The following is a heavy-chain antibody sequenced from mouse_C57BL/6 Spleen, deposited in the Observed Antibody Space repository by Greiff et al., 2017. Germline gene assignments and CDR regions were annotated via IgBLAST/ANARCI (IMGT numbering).Heavy chain of an antibody. D-gene: IGHD1-1*01. CDR3: ARHYYGSSSWYFDV. CDR2: IDPSDSYT. V-gene: IGHV1-59*01. Sequence: QVQLQQPGAELVRPGTSVKLSCKASGYTFTSYWMHWVKQRPGQGLEWIGVIDPSDSYTNYNQKFKGKATLTVDTSSSTAYMQLSSLTSEDSAVYYCARHYYGSSSWYFDVWGIGTTVTVSS. CDR1: GYTFTSYW. J-gene: IGHJ1*03.